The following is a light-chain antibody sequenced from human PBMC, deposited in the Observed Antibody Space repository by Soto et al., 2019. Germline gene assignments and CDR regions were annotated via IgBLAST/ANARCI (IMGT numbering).Light chain of an antibody. V-gene: IGKV3-11*01. Sequence: EIVLTQSPATLSLSPGERATLSCRASQSVSSYLAWYQQKLGQAPRLLISDASNRATGIPARFSGSGSGTDFTLTISSLEPEDFAVYYCQQRNIWPITFGQRTRLVIK. CDR3: QQRNIWPIT. CDR1: QSVSSY. CDR2: DAS. J-gene: IGKJ5*01.